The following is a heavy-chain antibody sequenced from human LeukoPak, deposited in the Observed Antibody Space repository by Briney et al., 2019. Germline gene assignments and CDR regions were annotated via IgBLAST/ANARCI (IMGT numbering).Heavy chain of an antibody. Sequence: PSETLSLTCAVYGGSFSGYYWSWIRQPPGKGLEWIGEINHSGSTNYNPSLKSPVTISADTSKNQFSLKLSSVTAADTAVYYCAREYCSSTSCYGPDGMDVWGQGTTVTVSS. CDR1: GGSFSGYY. CDR3: AREYCSSTSCYGPDGMDV. CDR2: INHSGST. D-gene: IGHD2-2*01. J-gene: IGHJ6*02. V-gene: IGHV4-34*01.